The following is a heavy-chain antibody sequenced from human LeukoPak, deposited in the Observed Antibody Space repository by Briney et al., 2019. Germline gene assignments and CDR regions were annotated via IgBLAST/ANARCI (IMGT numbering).Heavy chain of an antibody. J-gene: IGHJ4*02. Sequence: PGGSLRLSCAASGFTFSSYSMSWVRQAPGKGLEWISYTGTSVITTTYYADSVKGRFTISRDNSKNTLYLQMNSLRAEDTAVYYCAKNFLKAAAGNPTIDYWGQGTLVTVSS. CDR1: GFTFSSYS. CDR3: AKNFLKAAAGNPTIDY. V-gene: IGHV3-48*01. CDR2: TGTSVITTT. D-gene: IGHD6-13*01.